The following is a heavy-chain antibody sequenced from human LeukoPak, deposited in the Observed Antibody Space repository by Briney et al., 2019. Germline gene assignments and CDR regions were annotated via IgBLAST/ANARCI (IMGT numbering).Heavy chain of an antibody. CDR2: IYYSGST. V-gene: IGHV4-61*08. CDR3: ARDQLGNLDY. Sequence: SETLSLTCIVSGGSISTSAYYWSWIRQPPGKGLEWIGYIYYSGSTNYNPSLKSRVTISVDTSKNQFSLKLSSVTAADTAVYYCARDQLGNLDYWGQGTLVTVSS. J-gene: IGHJ4*02. CDR1: GGSISTSAYY. D-gene: IGHD1-14*01.